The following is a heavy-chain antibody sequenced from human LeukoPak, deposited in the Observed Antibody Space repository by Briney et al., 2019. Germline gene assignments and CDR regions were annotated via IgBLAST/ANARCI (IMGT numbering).Heavy chain of an antibody. CDR3: TRVSGPWYVYYGMDV. Sequence: GWPLSLSCAAAGFTFNTYALHWVRQAPGKGLGWVAVISDDGSNEYYADSVKGRFTISRDNSKNTLYLQMNSLRAEDTAVYYCTRVSGPWYVYYGMDVWGQGTTVTVSS. J-gene: IGHJ6*02. D-gene: IGHD6-13*01. V-gene: IGHV3-30*04. CDR2: ISDDGSNE. CDR1: GFTFNTYA.